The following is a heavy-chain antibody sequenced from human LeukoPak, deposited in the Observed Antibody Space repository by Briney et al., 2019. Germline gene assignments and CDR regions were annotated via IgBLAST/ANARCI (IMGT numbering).Heavy chain of an antibody. CDR1: GGSISSSSYY. CDR2: IYYSGST. D-gene: IGHD4-11*01. CDR3: ARKDYTTHGDTYYFDY. J-gene: IGHJ4*02. Sequence: PSETLSLTCTVSGGSISSSSYYWGWIRQPPGKGLEWIGSIYYSGSTYYNPSLKSRVTISVDTSKNQFSLKLSSVTAADTAVYYCARKDYTTHGDTYYFDYWGQGTLVTVSP. V-gene: IGHV4-39*01.